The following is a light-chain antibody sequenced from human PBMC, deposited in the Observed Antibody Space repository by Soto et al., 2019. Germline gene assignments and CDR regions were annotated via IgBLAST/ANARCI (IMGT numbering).Light chain of an antibody. CDR3: QVWDSSSDRRYV. CDR1: NIGSKT. J-gene: IGLJ1*01. Sequence: SYELTQPPSVSVAPGETARITCGGNNIGSKTVHWYQQKPGQAPVLVIYYDSRRSSGIPERFSGSNSANTATLTISRVEAGDEADYYCQVWDSSSDRRYVFGTGPKVTVL. CDR2: YDS. V-gene: IGLV3-21*04.